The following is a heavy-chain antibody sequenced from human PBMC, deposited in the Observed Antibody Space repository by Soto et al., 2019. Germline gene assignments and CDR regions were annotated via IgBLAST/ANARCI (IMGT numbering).Heavy chain of an antibody. V-gene: IGHV3-33*01. Sequence: GESLKISCAASGFTFSSYGMHWVRQAPGKGLEWVAVIWYDGSNKYYADSVKGRFTISRDNSKNTLYLQMNSLRAEDTAVYYCARESQDYGDYVGGFDYWGQGTLVTVSS. CDR3: ARESQDYGDYVGGFDY. D-gene: IGHD4-17*01. CDR1: GFTFSSYG. CDR2: IWYDGSNK. J-gene: IGHJ4*02.